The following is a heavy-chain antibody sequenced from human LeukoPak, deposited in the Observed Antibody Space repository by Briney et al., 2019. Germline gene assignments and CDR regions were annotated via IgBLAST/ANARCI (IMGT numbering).Heavy chain of an antibody. Sequence: PGGSLRHSCATSGFTLSSEALNRICQAPWKRLVLVSAIIGSVGTTYYADTVKGRFTISRDNSKNTLYVQMNSLRAEDTAVYYCARVSDYGGIFDIWGQGTMVTVSS. CDR1: GFTLSSEA. CDR2: IIGSVGTT. CDR3: ARVSDYGGIFDI. J-gene: IGHJ3*02. D-gene: IGHD4-23*01. V-gene: IGHV3-23*01.